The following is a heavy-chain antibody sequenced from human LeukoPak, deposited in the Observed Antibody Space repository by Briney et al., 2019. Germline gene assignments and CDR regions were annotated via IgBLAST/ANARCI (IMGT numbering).Heavy chain of an antibody. V-gene: IGHV4-61*02. J-gene: IGHJ4*02. CDR1: GGSISSGSYY. CDR3: VKSGGYGLIDY. D-gene: IGHD6-19*01. Sequence: SETLSLTCTVSGGSISSGSYYWSWIRQPAGKGLEWIGRIYTSGSTNYNPSLKSRVTISVDTSKNQFSLKLSSVTAADTAMYYCVKSGGYGLIDYWGQGTLVTVSS. CDR2: IYTSGST.